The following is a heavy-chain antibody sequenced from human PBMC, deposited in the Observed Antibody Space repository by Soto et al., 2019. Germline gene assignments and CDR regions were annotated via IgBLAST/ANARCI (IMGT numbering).Heavy chain of an antibody. Sequence: QVQLQESGPGLVKPSETLSLTCTVSGGSISSYYWSWIRQPPGKGLEWIGYIYYSGSTNYNPSLKSPVTIAVDTSKRQFSLKLSSVTAADTAVYYCARVRGYSYGYGSFDYWGQGTLVTVSS. CDR1: GGSISSYY. J-gene: IGHJ4*02. CDR3: ARVRGYSYGYGSFDY. V-gene: IGHV4-59*01. D-gene: IGHD5-18*01. CDR2: IYYSGST.